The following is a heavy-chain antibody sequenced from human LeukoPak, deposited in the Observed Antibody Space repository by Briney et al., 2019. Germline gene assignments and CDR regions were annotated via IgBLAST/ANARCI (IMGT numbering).Heavy chain of an antibody. D-gene: IGHD3-3*01. CDR1: GGTFGSYG. J-gene: IGHJ4*02. Sequence: SVKVSCKVSGGTFGSYGFSWVRQAPGQGLEWMGRIIPILDITNYAQKFQGRVTFTADKSTSTAYMELSSLRSEDTAVYYCATPYRQTYYDFWSELDYWGQGTLVTVSS. CDR3: ATPYRQTYYDFWSELDY. V-gene: IGHV1-69*04. CDR2: IIPILDIT.